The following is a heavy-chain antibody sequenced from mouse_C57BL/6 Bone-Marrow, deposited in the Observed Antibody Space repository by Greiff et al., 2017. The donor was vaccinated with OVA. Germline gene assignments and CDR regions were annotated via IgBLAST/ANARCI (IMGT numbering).Heavy chain of an antibody. D-gene: IGHD2-4*01. CDR1: GFSLTSYG. CDR3: ARYDYDGYIDV. Sequence: VQLQQSGPGLVQPSQCLSITCTVSGFSLTSYGVHWVRQSPGKGLEWMGVIWSGGSTDYTAAFISRLGISTDNTKSQVFFKMNSRQADDAAIYYCARYDYDGYIDVWGTGTTVTVSS. J-gene: IGHJ1*03. CDR2: IWSGGST. V-gene: IGHV2-2*01.